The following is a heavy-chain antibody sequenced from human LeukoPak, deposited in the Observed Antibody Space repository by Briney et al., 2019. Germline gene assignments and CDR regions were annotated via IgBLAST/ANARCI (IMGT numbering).Heavy chain of an antibody. CDR3: ARVNHESITSPDAFDI. CDR2: TYYRSKWYN. V-gene: IGHV6-1*01. J-gene: IGHJ3*02. CDR1: GDSVSSNSAA. D-gene: IGHD1-14*01. Sequence: SQTLPLTCAISGDSVSSNSAAWNWIRQSPSRGLEWLGRTYYRSKWYNDYAVSVKSRITINPDTSKNQFSLQLNSVTPEDTAVYYCARVNHESITSPDAFDIWGQGTMVTVSS.